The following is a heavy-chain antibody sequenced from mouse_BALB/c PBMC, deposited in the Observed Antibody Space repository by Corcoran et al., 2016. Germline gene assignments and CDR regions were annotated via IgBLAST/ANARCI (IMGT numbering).Heavy chain of an antibody. V-gene: IGHV9-3-1*01. Sequence: QIQLVQSGPELKKPGEKVKISCKASGYTFTNYGMNWVKQAPGKGLKWMGWINTYTGEPTYADDFKGRFAFSLETSASTAYLQINNLKNEDTATYFCAREGIMTSAWFAYWGQGTLVTVSA. CDR2: INTYTGEP. CDR3: AREGIMTSAWFAY. D-gene: IGHD2-3*01. J-gene: IGHJ3*01. CDR1: GYTFTNYG.